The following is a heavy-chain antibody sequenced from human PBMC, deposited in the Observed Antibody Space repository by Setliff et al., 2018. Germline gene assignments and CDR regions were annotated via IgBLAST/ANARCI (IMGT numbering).Heavy chain of an antibody. J-gene: IGHJ6*02. D-gene: IGHD3-22*01. V-gene: IGHV2-26*03. CDR1: GFSLSDGRVG. CDR3: ARIGTSSVLYGMDV. Sequence: SGPTLVNPTETLTLTCTISGFSLSDGRVGVTWIRQSPGKALEWLATIFSMDQKSYSTSLESRLLISKDTSATQVVLMMTNMNPADTGTYYCARIGTSSVLYGMDVWGQGTTVTVSS. CDR2: IFSMDQK.